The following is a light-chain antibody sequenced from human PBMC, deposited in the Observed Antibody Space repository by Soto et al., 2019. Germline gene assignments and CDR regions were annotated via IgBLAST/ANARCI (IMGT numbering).Light chain of an antibody. CDR2: EVS. V-gene: IGLV2-14*01. CDR1: SSDVGGYDS. Sequence: QSALTQPASVSGSAGQSITISCTGTSSDVGGYDSVSWYQHHPGKAPKLIIYEVSNRPSGVSNRFSGSKSGNTASLTISGLQAEDEADYYCSSYTSTNTLGVFGGGTKLTVL. CDR3: SSYTSTNTLGV. J-gene: IGLJ3*02.